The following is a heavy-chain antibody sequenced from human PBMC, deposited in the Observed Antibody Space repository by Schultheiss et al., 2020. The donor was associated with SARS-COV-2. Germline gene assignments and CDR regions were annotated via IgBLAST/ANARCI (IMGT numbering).Heavy chain of an antibody. D-gene: IGHD4-23*01. V-gene: IGHV3-21*01. CDR1: GLTFSSYS. CDR3: ARDQGPRWERDY. CDR2: ISSSSSYI. J-gene: IGHJ4*02. Sequence: GGSLRLSCAVCGLTFSSYSMNWVRQAPGKGLEWISSISSSSSYIYYADSVKGRFTISRDNAKKSLYLQMNSLRAEDTAVYYCARDQGPRWERDYWGQGTLVTISS.